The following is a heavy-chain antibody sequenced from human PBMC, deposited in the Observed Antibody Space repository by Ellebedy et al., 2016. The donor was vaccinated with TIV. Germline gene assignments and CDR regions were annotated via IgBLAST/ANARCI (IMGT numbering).Heavy chain of an antibody. CDR1: GGSLSSSSHF. D-gene: IGHD3-16*01. CDR3: AIDRARVTLDAYFDI. Sequence: MPSETLSLTCTVPGGSLSSSSHFWGWIRQAPEKSLEWICSVYSDGTTYYNASLKSRVFISIDTSKNQFSLKVTSVTAADTAMYFCAIDRARVTLDAYFDIWGQGTMVTVSS. CDR2: VYSDGTT. J-gene: IGHJ3*02. V-gene: IGHV4-39*07.